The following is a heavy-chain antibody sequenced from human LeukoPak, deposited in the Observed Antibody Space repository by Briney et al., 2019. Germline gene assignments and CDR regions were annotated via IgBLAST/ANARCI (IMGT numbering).Heavy chain of an antibody. CDR1: GHTFTGYH. D-gene: IGHD6-19*01. V-gene: IGHV1-2*06. J-gene: IGHJ4*02. CDR2: INPNSGGT. Sequence: ASVKVSCKASGHTFTGYHIHWVRQAPGQGLEWMGRINPNSGGTNYAQKFQGRVTMTRDTSISTAYMELSRLRSDDTAVYYCARDSHSSGWYLIGYWGQGTLVTVSS. CDR3: ARDSHSSGWYLIGY.